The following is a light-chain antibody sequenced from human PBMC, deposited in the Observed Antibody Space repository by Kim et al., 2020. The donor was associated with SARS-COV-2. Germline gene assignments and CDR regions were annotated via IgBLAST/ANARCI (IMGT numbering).Light chain of an antibody. J-gene: IGKJ2*01. CDR1: QSVSSN. Sequence: VSPGERATLSCRASQSVSSNLAWYQQKPGQAPRLVIYGASTRATGIPVRFSGSGSGTEFTLTISSLQSEDFALYYCQQYDNWPMYTFGQGTKLEI. CDR3: QQYDNWPMYT. V-gene: IGKV3-15*01. CDR2: GAS.